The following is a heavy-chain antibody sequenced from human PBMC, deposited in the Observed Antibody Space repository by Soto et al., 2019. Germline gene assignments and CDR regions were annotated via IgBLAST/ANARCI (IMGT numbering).Heavy chain of an antibody. CDR3: ARDGDGYPA. D-gene: IGHD1-1*01. V-gene: IGHV3-7*01. CDR1: GFTFSRNW. CDR2: IKEDGSAK. J-gene: IGHJ5*02. Sequence: EVQLVESGGGLVQPGGSLTLSCAASGFTFSRNWMSWVRQAPGKGLEWVANIKEDGSAKYYADAVKGRFTLSRDNVDNSLYVQMNSLRVEDTAVYYCARDGDGYPAWGQGTLVTVSS.